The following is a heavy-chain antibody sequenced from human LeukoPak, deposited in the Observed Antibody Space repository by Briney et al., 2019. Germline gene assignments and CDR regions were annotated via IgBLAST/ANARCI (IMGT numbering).Heavy chain of an antibody. D-gene: IGHD6-19*01. V-gene: IGHV4-34*01. CDR2: INDSGST. CDR3: ARRKGTSGWSWGSPYYFDY. CDR1: GGSFRGYY. Sequence: SETLSLTCAVYGGSFRGYYWSWIRQPPGKGLECIGQINDSGSTNYNPSLKSRVTISVDTSKNQFSLKLSSVTAADTAVYYCARRKGTSGWSWGSPYYFDYWGQGTLVTVSS. J-gene: IGHJ4*02.